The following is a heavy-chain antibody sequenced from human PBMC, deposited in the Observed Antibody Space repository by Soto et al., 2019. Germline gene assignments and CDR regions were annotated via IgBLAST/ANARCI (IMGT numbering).Heavy chain of an antibody. CDR3: AKQNGYGGNSELEY. Sequence: GGSLRLSCAASGFTFSSYGMSWVRQAPGKGLEWVSAISGSGGSTYYADSVKGRFTISRDNSKNTLYLQMNSLRAEDTAVYYCAKQNGYGGNSELEYWGQGTLVTVSS. V-gene: IGHV3-23*01. D-gene: IGHD2-21*02. CDR2: ISGSGGST. J-gene: IGHJ4*02. CDR1: GFTFSSYG.